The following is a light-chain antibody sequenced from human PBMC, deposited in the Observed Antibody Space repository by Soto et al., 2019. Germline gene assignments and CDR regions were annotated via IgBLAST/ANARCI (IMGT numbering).Light chain of an antibody. V-gene: IGLV2-14*01. CDR3: SSYTSRSTRV. CDR1: SSDVGGYNY. J-gene: IGLJ3*02. CDR2: EVS. Sequence: QSALTQPASVSGSPGQSITISCTGTSSDVGGYNYVSWYQQHPGKAPKLMIYEVSNRPSGVSHRFSGSKSGNTASLTSSGLPAEDEADYYCSSYTSRSTRVFGGGTKLTVL.